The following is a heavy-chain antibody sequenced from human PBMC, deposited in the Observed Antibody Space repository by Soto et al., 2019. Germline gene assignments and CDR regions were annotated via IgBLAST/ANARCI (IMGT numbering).Heavy chain of an antibody. J-gene: IGHJ4*02. CDR3: ARGYSSGQYYFAY. Sequence: QVQLVESGGGVVQPGRSLRLSCAASGFTFSSYAMHWVRQAPGKGLEWVAVISYDGSNKYYADSVKGRFTISRDNSKNTLYLQMNSLRAEDTAVYYCARGYSSGQYYFAYWGQGTLVTVSS. V-gene: IGHV3-30-3*01. CDR1: GFTFSSYA. CDR2: ISYDGSNK. D-gene: IGHD6-25*01.